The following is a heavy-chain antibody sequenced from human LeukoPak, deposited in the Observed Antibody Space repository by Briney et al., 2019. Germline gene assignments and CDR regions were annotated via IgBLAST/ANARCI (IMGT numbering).Heavy chain of an antibody. V-gene: IGHV3-23*01. CDR3: ARGSEQGGTGTTDY. CDR2: ISGSGSST. CDR1: GFTFSSYD. Sequence: PGGSLRLSCAASGFTFSSYDMSWVRQAPGKGLEWVSAISGSGSSTYYADSVKGRFTISRDNSKNTLYLQMNSLRAEDTAVYYCARGSEQGGTGTTDYWGQGTLVTVSS. J-gene: IGHJ4*02. D-gene: IGHD1-1*01.